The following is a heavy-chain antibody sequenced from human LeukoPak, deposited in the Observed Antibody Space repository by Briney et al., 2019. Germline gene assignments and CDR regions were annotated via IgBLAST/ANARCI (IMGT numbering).Heavy chain of an antibody. Sequence: GGSLRLSCAASGFTVSSNYMSWVRQAPGKGLEWVSYISSSGSTIHYADSVKGRFTISRDNAKNSLSLQMNSLRVEDTAVYYCAGGGRGYSGSYFSTYWGQGTLVTVSS. J-gene: IGHJ4*02. CDR1: GFTVSSNY. CDR2: ISSSGSTI. D-gene: IGHD1-26*01. V-gene: IGHV3-11*01. CDR3: AGGGRGYSGSYFSTY.